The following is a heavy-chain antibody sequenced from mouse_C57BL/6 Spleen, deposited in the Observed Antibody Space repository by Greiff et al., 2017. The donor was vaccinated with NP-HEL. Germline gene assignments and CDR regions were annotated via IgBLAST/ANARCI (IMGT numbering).Heavy chain of an antibody. Sequence: EVMLVESEGGLVQPGRSMKLSCTASGFTFSDYYMAWVRQVPEKGLEWVANINYDGSSTYYLDSLKSRFIISRDNAKNILYLQMSSLKSEDTATYYCARGLRYFDVWGTGTTVTVSS. J-gene: IGHJ1*03. D-gene: IGHD2-2*01. CDR3: ARGLRYFDV. CDR1: GFTFSDYY. V-gene: IGHV5-16*01. CDR2: INYDGSST.